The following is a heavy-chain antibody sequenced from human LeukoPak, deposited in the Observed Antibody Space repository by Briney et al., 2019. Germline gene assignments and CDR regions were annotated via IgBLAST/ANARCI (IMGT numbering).Heavy chain of an antibody. D-gene: IGHD3-10*01. CDR1: GFTFSSYW. J-gene: IGHJ4*02. CDR3: GGGVVRGPNDY. V-gene: IGHV3-7*01. CDR2: IKQDGSEK. Sequence: GGSLRLSCAASGFTFSSYWMSWVRQAPGKGLEWVANIKQDGSEKFYVDSVKGRFTISTDNAKNSLYLQMSSLRAEDTAVYYCGGGVVRGPNDYWGQGTLLSVS.